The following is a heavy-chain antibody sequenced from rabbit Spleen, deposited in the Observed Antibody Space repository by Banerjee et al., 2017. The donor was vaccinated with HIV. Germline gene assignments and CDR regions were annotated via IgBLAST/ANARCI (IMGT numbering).Heavy chain of an antibody. D-gene: IGHD8-1*01. V-gene: IGHV1S45*01. J-gene: IGHJ6*01. CDR2: IEGGSSAFS. CDR1: GVPFSSNHY. Sequence: QEQLVESGGGLVKPGASLTLTCTASGVPFSSNHYMCWVRQAPGKGLEWIACIEGGSSAFSYFASWAKGRFTISKTSSTTVTLQMTSLTAADTATYFCARDSGSSFSSYGMDLWGPGTLVTVS. CDR3: ARDSGSSFSSYGMDL.